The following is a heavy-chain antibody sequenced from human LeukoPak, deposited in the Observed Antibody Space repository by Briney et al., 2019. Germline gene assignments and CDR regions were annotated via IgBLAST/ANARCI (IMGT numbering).Heavy chain of an antibody. J-gene: IGHJ5*02. V-gene: IGHV3-9*01. CDR3: AKDNADYYDSSGYYSRNWFDP. CDR1: GFTFDDYA. CDR2: ISWNSGSI. Sequence: GGSLRLSCAASGFTFDDYAMHLVRQAPRKGLEWVLGISWNSGSIGYADSVKGRFTISRDNAKNSLYLQMNSLRAEDTALYYCAKDNADYYDSSGYYSRNWFDPWGQGTLVTVSS. D-gene: IGHD3-22*01.